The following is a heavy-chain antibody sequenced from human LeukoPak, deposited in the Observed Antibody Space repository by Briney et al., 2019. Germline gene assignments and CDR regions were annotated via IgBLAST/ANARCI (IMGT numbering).Heavy chain of an antibody. J-gene: IGHJ4*02. CDR3: ARESAVLSPHFDY. V-gene: IGHV3-7*01. Sequence: GGSLRLCCAASGFTFSSYWMSWVRQAPGKGLEWVANIKQDGSEKYYVDSVKGRFTISRDNAKNSLYLQMNSLRAEDTAVYYCARESAVLSPHFDYWGQGTLVTVSS. D-gene: IGHD3-16*01. CDR2: IKQDGSEK. CDR1: GFTFSSYW.